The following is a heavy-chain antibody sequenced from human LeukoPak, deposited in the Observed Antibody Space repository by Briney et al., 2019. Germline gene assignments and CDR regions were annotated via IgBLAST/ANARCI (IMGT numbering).Heavy chain of an antibody. J-gene: IGHJ4*02. CDR1: GFTFSSYT. CDR2: ISSSSSYI. CDR3: ARGIYTSSPRNPKNFFDY. Sequence: GGSLRLSCAASGFTFSSYTMNWVRQAPGKGLEWVSSISSSSSYIYYADSMKGRFTISRDNAKNSLYLQMNSLRAEDTAVYFCARGIYTSSPRNPKNFFDYWGQGTLVTVS. D-gene: IGHD2-2*02. V-gene: IGHV3-21*01.